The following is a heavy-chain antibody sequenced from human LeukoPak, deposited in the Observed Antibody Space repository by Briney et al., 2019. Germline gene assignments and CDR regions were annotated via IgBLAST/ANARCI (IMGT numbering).Heavy chain of an antibody. CDR2: IPDHGSNK. CDR1: GGSFSGYY. CDR3: AKDELMDY. V-gene: IGHV3-30*02. D-gene: IGHD1-1*01. Sequence: PSETLSLTCAVYGGSFSGYYWSWIRQAPGRGLEWVTFIPDHGSNKYYADSVKGRFTISRDNSKNTLYLQMNGLRPEDTAVYYCAKDELMDYWGQGTLVTVSS. J-gene: IGHJ4*02.